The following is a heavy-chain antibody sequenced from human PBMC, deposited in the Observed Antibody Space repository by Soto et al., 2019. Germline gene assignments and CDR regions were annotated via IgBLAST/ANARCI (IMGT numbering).Heavy chain of an antibody. Sequence: ESGGGLVQPGGSLRLSCAASGFTFSSYAMSWVRQAPGKGLEWVSAISGSGGSTYYADSVKGRFTISRDNSKNTLYLQMNSLRAEDTAVYYCAKEGYSGSYYVPYFDYWGQGTLVTVSS. J-gene: IGHJ4*02. CDR3: AKEGYSGSYYVPYFDY. CDR1: GFTFSSYA. D-gene: IGHD1-26*01. CDR2: ISGSGGST. V-gene: IGHV3-23*01.